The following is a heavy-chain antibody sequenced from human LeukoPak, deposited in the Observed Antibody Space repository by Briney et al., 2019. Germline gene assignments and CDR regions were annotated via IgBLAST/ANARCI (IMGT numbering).Heavy chain of an antibody. CDR2: INYIGST. J-gene: IGHJ4*02. D-gene: IGHD7-27*01. Sequence: PSETLSLTCTVSAGSISSGGYYWSWVRQHPGKGLEWIAFINYIGSTYYNPSLKSRFTISLDTSKKQFSLKVNSVTAADTAVYYCARGSNWGDYWGQGALVTVSS. CDR3: ARGSNWGDY. V-gene: IGHV4-31*03. CDR1: AGSISSGGYY.